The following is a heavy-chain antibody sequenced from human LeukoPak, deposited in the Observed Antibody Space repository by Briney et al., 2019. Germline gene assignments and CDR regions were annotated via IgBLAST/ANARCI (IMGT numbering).Heavy chain of an antibody. D-gene: IGHD3-10*01. CDR3: AKDLGGSGSYYNIGAFDI. Sequence: PGGSLRLSCAASGFTFSKYAMSWVRQAPGKGLEWVSGISGSGGGPYYADSVKGRFTISRDNSNNTLYLQMNSLRADDTAVYYCAKDLGGSGSYYNIGAFDIWGQGTMVTVSS. CDR2: ISGSGGGP. J-gene: IGHJ3*02. CDR1: GFTFSKYA. V-gene: IGHV3-23*01.